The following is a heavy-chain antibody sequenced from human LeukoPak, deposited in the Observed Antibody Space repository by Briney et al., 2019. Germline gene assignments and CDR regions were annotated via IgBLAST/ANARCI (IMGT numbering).Heavy chain of an antibody. Sequence: GGSLRLSCAVSGFTFSSYAMIWVSQAPGKGLEWVSAISGSGGSTYYADSVKGRFTISRDNSKNTLYLQMNSLRAEDTAVYYCATYGLGGWLQQGDVFDIWGQGTMVTVSS. CDR2: ISGSGGST. D-gene: IGHD5-24*01. CDR1: GFTFSSYA. J-gene: IGHJ3*02. V-gene: IGHV3-23*01. CDR3: ATYGLGGWLQQGDVFDI.